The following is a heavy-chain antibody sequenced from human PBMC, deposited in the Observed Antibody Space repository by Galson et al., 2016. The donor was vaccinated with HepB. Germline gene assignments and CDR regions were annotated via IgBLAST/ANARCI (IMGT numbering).Heavy chain of an antibody. CDR2: INPGNGNT. Sequence: RQAPGQRLEWMCWINPGNGNTKYSQKFQGGVTFSSDTSANTGYMELSSLRYEDTAAYYCASRLVDLNFEYWGQGALVTVSP. J-gene: IGHJ4*02. CDR3: ASRLVDLNFEY. D-gene: IGHD2-8*02. V-gene: IGHV1-3*01.